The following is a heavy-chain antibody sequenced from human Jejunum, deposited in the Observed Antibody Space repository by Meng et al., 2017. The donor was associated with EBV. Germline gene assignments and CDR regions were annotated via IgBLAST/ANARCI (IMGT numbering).Heavy chain of an antibody. D-gene: IGHD2-15*01. CDR3: AASAVVAPHY. V-gene: IGHV3-11*01. J-gene: IGHJ4*02. Sequence: VHRLESGGCLFKPGGSLGLSCAASGFSFSDYYMGWIRQAPGKGLEWVSYISSGSGSTLYYADSVGGRFTISRDNAKNSLYLQMNSLRAEDTAVYYCAASAVVAPHYWGQGTLVTVSS. CDR1: GFSFSDYY. CDR2: ISSGSGSTL.